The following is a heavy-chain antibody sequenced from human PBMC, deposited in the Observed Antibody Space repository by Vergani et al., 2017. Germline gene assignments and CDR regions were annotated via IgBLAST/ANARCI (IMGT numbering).Heavy chain of an antibody. J-gene: IGHJ5*02. V-gene: IGHV3-33*01. CDR3: ARDLRLLYNRFDP. CDR2: TWYDGNNK. CDR1: GFTFNQYG. D-gene: IGHD5-12*01. Sequence: QVQLVESGGGVVQPGRSLRLSCAASGFTFNQYGMHWVRQAPGKGLEWVAVTWYDGNNKQYADAVKGRFTISRDNSKSTMYLQMNSLRDEDTGVYYYARDLRLLYNRFDPWGQGPLVTVSS.